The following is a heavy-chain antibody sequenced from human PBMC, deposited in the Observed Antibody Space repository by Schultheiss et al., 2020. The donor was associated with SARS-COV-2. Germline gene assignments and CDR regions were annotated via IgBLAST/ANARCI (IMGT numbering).Heavy chain of an antibody. D-gene: IGHD6-19*01. CDR1: GFTFGDYA. J-gene: IGHJ4*02. CDR3: TRVPGIAVAGADY. Sequence: GGSLRLSCTASGFTFGDYAMSWFRQASGKGLEWVGRIRSKANSYATAYAASVKGRFTISRDDSKSIAYLQMNSLKTEDTAVYYCTRVPGIAVAGADYWGQGTLVTVSS. V-gene: IGHV3-73*01. CDR2: IRSKANSYAT.